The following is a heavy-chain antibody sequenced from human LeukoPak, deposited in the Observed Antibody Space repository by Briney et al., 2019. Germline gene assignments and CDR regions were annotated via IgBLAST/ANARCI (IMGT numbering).Heavy chain of an antibody. J-gene: IGHJ4*02. V-gene: IGHV7-4-1*02. CDR2: INTNTGNP. CDR3: AREPPYGGNSGFDY. Sequence: ASVKVSCKASGYTFTSYAMNWVRQAPGQGLEWMGWINTNTGNPTYAQGFTGRFFFSLDTSVSTAYLQISSLKAEDTAVYYCAREPPYGGNSGFDYWGQGTLVTVSS. D-gene: IGHD4-23*01. CDR1: GYTFTSYA.